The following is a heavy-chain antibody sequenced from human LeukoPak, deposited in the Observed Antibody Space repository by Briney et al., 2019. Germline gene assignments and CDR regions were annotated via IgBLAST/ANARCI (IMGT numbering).Heavy chain of an antibody. D-gene: IGHD2-8*01. CDR3: AKDRRTNGV. CDR2: ISSSGGNT. J-gene: IGHJ4*02. CDR1: GFTFSSYA. Sequence: PGGSLRLSCAAPGFTFSSYAMSWVRQAPGKGLEWVSAISSSGGNTYYADSVKGRFTISRDDSKNTLYLQMNSLRAEDTAVYYCAKDRRTNGVWGQGTLVTVSS. V-gene: IGHV3-23*01.